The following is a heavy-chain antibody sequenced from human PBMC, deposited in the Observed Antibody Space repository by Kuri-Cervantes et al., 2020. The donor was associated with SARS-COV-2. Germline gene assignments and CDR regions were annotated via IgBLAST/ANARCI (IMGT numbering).Heavy chain of an antibody. CDR3: ASSGLYCDFWPQNDLDY. J-gene: IGHJ4*02. CDR1: RCSISSSSYY. D-gene: IGHD3-3*01. CDR2: IYYSGST. V-gene: IGHV4-39*01. Sequence: GSLRPSCPLSRCSISSSSYYWGWIRQPPGKGLEWIGSIYYSGSTYYNPSLKSRVTISVDTSKNQFSLKLSSVTAADTAVYYCASSGLYCDFWPQNDLDYWGQGTLVTVSS.